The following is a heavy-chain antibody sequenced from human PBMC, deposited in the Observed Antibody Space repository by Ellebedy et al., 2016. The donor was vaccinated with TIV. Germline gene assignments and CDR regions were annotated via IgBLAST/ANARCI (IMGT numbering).Heavy chain of an antibody. D-gene: IGHD6-19*01. J-gene: IGHJ4*02. CDR3: ARDIAVAGHQTFDY. CDR1: GYNFTSYG. V-gene: IGHV1-18*04. CDR2: ISAYNGNT. Sequence: ASVKVSCKASGYNFTSYGISWVRQAPGQGLEWMGWISAYNGNTNYAQKLQGRVTMTTDTSTSTAYMELRSLRSDDTAVYYCARDIAVAGHQTFDYWGQGTLVTVSS.